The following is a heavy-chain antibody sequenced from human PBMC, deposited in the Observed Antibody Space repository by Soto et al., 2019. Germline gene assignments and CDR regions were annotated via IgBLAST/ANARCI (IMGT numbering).Heavy chain of an antibody. D-gene: IGHD5-18*01. CDR3: ASGIQLWLRRINNGYSG. Sequence: QVQLVQSGAEVKKPESLVKVSCKAPGGTFNTYAISWVRQAPGQGLEWMGGIIPMFGTANYAQRFQDRVTITADESTNTVYMELSSLRSEDTAVYFCASGIQLWLRRINNGYSGWGQGTLVTVSS. CDR2: IIPMFGTA. V-gene: IGHV1-69*12. J-gene: IGHJ4*02. CDR1: GGTFNTYA.